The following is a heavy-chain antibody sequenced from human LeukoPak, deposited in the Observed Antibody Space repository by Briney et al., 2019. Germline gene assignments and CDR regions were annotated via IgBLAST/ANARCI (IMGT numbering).Heavy chain of an antibody. J-gene: IGHJ6*02. CDR2: IYHSGST. CDR3: ARVRGDYYFGMDV. V-gene: IGHV4-59*12. Sequence: SETLSLTCTVSGGSISSYYWSWIRQPPGKGLEWIGYIYHSGSTNYSPSLKSRVTISGDTSKNQSSLKLSSMTAADTAVYYCARVRGDYYFGMDVWGQGTTVTVSS. CDR1: GGSISSYY. D-gene: IGHD3-16*01.